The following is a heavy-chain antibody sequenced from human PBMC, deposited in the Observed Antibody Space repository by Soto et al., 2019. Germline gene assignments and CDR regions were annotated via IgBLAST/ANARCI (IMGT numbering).Heavy chain of an antibody. V-gene: IGHV4-4*07. CDR1: GASISSYF. J-gene: IGHJ6*02. CDR2: IYTSGST. CDR3: ARDRMADYYGMDV. D-gene: IGHD2-15*01. Sequence: PSETLSLTCTVSGASISSYFWSWIRQPAGKGLEWIGRIYTSGSTDYNPSLESRVTMSVDTSKNQFSLKLSSVTAADTAVYYCARDRMADYYGMDVWGQGTTVTVSS.